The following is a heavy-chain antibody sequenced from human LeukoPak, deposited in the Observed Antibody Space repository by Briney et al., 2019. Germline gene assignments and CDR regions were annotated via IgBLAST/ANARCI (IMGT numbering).Heavy chain of an antibody. J-gene: IGHJ3*02. CDR3: AREASIAVAGTDHDAFDI. D-gene: IGHD6-19*01. CDR2: IYSGGST. Sequence: GGSLRLSCAASGFTFSSNYMSWVRQAAGKGLGWVSVIYSGGSTYYSDSVKGRFTISRDNSKNTLYLQMNSLRAEDTAVYYCAREASIAVAGTDHDAFDIWGQGTMVTVSS. V-gene: IGHV3-53*01. CDR1: GFTFSSNY.